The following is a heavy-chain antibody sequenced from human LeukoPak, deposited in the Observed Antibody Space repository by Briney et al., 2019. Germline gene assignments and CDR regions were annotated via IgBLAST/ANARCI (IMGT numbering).Heavy chain of an antibody. D-gene: IGHD1-1*01. Sequence: SETLSITCTVSGGSINSYYWSWIRQPPGKGLEWIGYIYHSGSTDYNPSLKSRVTISVDTSQNHFSLKLSSVTAADTAVYYCARSSRGTSDYYGMDVWGQGTTVTVSS. CDR2: IYHSGST. CDR3: ARSSRGTSDYYGMDV. J-gene: IGHJ6*02. V-gene: IGHV4-59*01. CDR1: GGSINSYY.